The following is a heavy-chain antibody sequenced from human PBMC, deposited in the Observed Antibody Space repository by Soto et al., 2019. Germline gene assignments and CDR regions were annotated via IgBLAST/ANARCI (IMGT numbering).Heavy chain of an antibody. CDR2: INPSGGST. CDR1: GYTFTSYY. J-gene: IGHJ4*02. V-gene: IGHV1-46*01. D-gene: IGHD4-17*01. CDR3: AGDRISGDYVSNGRNLDY. Sequence: ASVKVSCKASGYTFTSYYMHWVRQAPGQGLEWMGIINPSGGSTSYAQKFQGRVTMTRDTSTSTVYMELSSLRSEDTAVYYCAGDRISGDYVSNGRNLDYWGQGTLVTVSS.